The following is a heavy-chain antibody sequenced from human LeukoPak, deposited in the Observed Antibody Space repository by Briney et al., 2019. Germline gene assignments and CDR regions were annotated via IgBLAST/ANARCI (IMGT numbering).Heavy chain of an antibody. CDR3: ARGGAFCSITTCHEFDH. CDR2: TNPSTGGT. V-gene: IGHV1-2*02. Sequence: AASVKVSCKTSGYTFTGSYLHWVRRVPGQGLEWMGWTNPSTGGTKSAQQFEGRVTMTRDTSNTTGYLELRSLRLDDTATYYCARGGAFCSITTCHEFDHWGQGTLVIVSS. CDR1: GYTFTGSY. D-gene: IGHD2-2*01. J-gene: IGHJ4*02.